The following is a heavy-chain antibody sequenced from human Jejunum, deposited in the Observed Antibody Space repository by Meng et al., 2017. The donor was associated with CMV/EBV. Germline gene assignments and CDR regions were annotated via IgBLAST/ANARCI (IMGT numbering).Heavy chain of an antibody. D-gene: IGHD1-26*01. V-gene: IGHV4-39*07. J-gene: IGHJ3*01. CDR1: TYY. CDR3: ASDRPFSGTYLTDAFNV. Sequence: TYYWGWVRQSPGKGLEYIGSIYSSGNTHYSPALQSRVFISIDTSKNQFSLTLTSVTAADTALYYCASDRPFSGTYLTDAFNVWGPGTMVTVSS. CDR2: IYSSGNT.